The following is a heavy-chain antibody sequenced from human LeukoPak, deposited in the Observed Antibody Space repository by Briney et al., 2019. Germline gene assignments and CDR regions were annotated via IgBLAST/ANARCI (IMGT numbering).Heavy chain of an antibody. CDR1: GGSISSYY. CDR3: ARNDYGDYRFDY. Sequence: PSETLSLTCTVSGGSISSYYWSWIRQPPGKGLEWIGYIYYSGSTNYNPSLKSRVTISVDTSKNQFSLKLSSVTAADTAVYSCARNDYGDYRFDYWGQGTLVTVSS. V-gene: IGHV4-59*08. CDR2: IYYSGST. J-gene: IGHJ4*02. D-gene: IGHD4-17*01.